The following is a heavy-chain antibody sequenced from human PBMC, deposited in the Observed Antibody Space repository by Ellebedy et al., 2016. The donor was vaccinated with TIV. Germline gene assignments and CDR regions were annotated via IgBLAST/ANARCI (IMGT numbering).Heavy chain of an antibody. Sequence: AASVKVSCKTSGYTFTDYYIHWVRQAPGQGLEWMGGIIPTLGAANYAQKFQGRVTITADESRTTAYMELISLRSEDTALYYCARTYGAGNYPYYYGMDVWGQGTTVTVS. D-gene: IGHD3-10*01. J-gene: IGHJ6*02. V-gene: IGHV1-69*13. CDR2: IIPTLGAA. CDR3: ARTYGAGNYPYYYGMDV. CDR1: GYTFTDYY.